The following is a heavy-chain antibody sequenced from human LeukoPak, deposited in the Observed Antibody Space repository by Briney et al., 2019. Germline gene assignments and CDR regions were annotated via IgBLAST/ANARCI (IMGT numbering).Heavy chain of an antibody. CDR2: INHSGST. J-gene: IGHJ4*02. V-gene: IGHV4-34*01. CDR1: GGSFSGYY. D-gene: IGHD3-10*01. Sequence: SETLSLTCAVYGGSFSGYYWSWIRRPPGKGLEWIGEINHSGSTNYNPSLKSRVTISVDTSKNQFSLKLSSVTAADTAVYYCARGLMVRGIGYYLDYWGQGTLVTVSS. CDR3: ARGLMVRGIGYYLDY.